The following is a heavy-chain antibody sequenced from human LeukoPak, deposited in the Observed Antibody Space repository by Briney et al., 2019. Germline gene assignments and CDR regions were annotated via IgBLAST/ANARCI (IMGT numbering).Heavy chain of an antibody. CDR2: IYYSGST. Sequence: PSETLSLTCTVSGGSISSYYRTWIRQPPGKGLEWIGYIYYSGSTNYNPSLKSRVTISVDTSENQLSLKLSSVTAADTAVYYCARETAGRYYFDYWGQGTLVTVSS. J-gene: IGHJ4*02. CDR1: GGSISSYY. V-gene: IGHV4-59*01. CDR3: ARETAGRYYFDY. D-gene: IGHD2-21*02.